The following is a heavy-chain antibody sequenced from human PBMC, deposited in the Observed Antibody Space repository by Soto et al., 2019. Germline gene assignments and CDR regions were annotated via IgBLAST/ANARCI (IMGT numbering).Heavy chain of an antibody. D-gene: IGHD2-2*01. V-gene: IGHV3-74*01. CDR3: TRDYTVPMPIDY. Sequence: GGTLRLSCAASGFTFISYYMHWVRQVPLKVLVLFSHINPYLSSTDYADSVKGLFSISRYNANNTLYLRMTVLRAEDTCVCYCTRDYTVPMPIDYWGQGTLVTVSS. CDR1: GFTFISYY. CDR2: INPYLSST. J-gene: IGHJ4*02.